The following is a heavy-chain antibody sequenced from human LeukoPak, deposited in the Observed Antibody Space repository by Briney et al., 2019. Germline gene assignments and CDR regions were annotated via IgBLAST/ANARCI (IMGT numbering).Heavy chain of an antibody. CDR2: ISYDGSNK. D-gene: IGHD3-3*01. CDR3: AREGTTKNDFWSGYTTLGIYYFDY. CDR1: GFTFSSYG. V-gene: IGHV3-30*03. J-gene: IGHJ4*02. Sequence: PGGSLRLSCAASGFTFSSYGMHWVRQAPGKGLGWVAVISYDGSNKYYADSVKGRFTISRDNSKNTLYLQMNSLRAEDTAVYYCAREGTTKNDFWSGYTTLGIYYFDYWGQGTLVTVSS.